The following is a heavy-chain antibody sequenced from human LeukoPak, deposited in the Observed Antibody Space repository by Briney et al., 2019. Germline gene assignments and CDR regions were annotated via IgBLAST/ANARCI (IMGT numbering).Heavy chain of an antibody. D-gene: IGHD3-9*01. CDR3: AKWGDFDVLTGYYVPDF. CDR1: GFTFSNYA. V-gene: IGHV3-23*01. CDR2: ITGSGGNT. J-gene: IGHJ4*02. Sequence: GGSLRLSCAASGFTFSNYALSWVRQAPGKGLEWVSAITGSGGNTYYADSVKGRFTISRDNSKNTLYLQMNSLRAEDTAVYYCAKWGDFDVLTGYYVPDFWGQGTLVTVSS.